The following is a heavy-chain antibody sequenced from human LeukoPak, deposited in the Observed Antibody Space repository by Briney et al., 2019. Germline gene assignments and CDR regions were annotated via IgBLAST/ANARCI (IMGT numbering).Heavy chain of an antibody. CDR2: ISYDGNDK. CDR1: GFTLSNYA. V-gene: IGHV3-30*14. Sequence: PGGSLRLSCAASGFTLSNYAVHWVRQAPGKGLEWVAVISYDGNDKYYAESVKGRFTISRDNSSDTLYLQMNSLRPEDTAVYYCARDQYFDRSGSDAFDIWGQGTMVTVSS. J-gene: IGHJ3*02. D-gene: IGHD3-9*01. CDR3: ARDQYFDRSGSDAFDI.